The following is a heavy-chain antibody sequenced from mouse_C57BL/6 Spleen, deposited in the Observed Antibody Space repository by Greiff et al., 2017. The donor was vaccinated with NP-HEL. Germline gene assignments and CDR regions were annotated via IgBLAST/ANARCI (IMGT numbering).Heavy chain of an antibody. D-gene: IGHD1-1*01. V-gene: IGHV1-55*01. J-gene: IGHJ4*01. CDR2: LYPGSGST. CDR1: GYTFTSYW. Sequence: VQLQQPGAELVKPGASVKMSCKASGYTFTSYWITWVKQRPGQGLEWIGDLYPGSGSTNYNEKFKSKATLTVDTSSSTAYMQLSSLTSEDSAVYYCASRTTVVPMDYWGQGTSVTVSS. CDR3: ASRTTVVPMDY.